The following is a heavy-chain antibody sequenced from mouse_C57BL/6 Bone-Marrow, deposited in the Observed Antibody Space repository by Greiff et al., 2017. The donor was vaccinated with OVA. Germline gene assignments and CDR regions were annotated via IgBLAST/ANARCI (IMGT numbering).Heavy chain of an antibody. D-gene: IGHD1-1*01. CDR1: GFTFSSYA. CDR3: ARDRLLLRYPAWFAY. J-gene: IGHJ3*01. CDR2: ISDGGSYT. V-gene: IGHV5-4*01. Sequence: DVQLVESGGGLVKPGGSLKLSCAASGFTFSSYAMSWVRQTPEKRLEWVATISDGGSYTYYPDNVKGRFTISRDNAKNNLYLQMSHLKSEDTAMYYCARDRLLLRYPAWFAYWGQGTLVTVSA.